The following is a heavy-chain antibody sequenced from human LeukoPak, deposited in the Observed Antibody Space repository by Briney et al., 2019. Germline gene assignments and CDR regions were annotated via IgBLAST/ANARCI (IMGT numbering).Heavy chain of an antibody. V-gene: IGHV3-15*01. Sequence: GGSLRLSCAASGFTLNNAWMSWVRQAPGKGLEWLGRIKRETDGGTVDYAAPVKGRFTISRDDSRNTLYLQMDSLKIEDSAVYYCTTDRYYDNSELQFQHWGQGTLVTVSS. J-gene: IGHJ1*01. CDR3: TTDRYYDNSELQFQH. CDR2: IKRETDGGTV. CDR1: GFTLNNAW. D-gene: IGHD3-22*01.